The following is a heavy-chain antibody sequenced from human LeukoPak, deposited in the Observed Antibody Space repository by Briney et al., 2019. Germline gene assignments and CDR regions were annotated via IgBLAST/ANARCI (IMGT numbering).Heavy chain of an antibody. V-gene: IGHV4-39*01. CDR2: IHYSGST. J-gene: IGHJ4*02. Sequence: SSETLSLTCTVSGGSVSNDNCYWGWIRQSPGKGLEWVGSIHYSGSTYYNPSLNNRVTTSVDTSKNQFSLKLTSVTAADTAMYYCVRRLGYFDYWGQGALVTVSS. CDR3: VRRLGYFDY. CDR1: GGSVSNDNCY. D-gene: IGHD3-16*01.